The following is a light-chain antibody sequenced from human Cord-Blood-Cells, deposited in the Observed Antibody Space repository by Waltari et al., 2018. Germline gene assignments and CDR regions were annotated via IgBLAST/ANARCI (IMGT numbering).Light chain of an antibody. V-gene: IGLV2-8*01. CDR3: SSYAGSNNYV. J-gene: IGLJ1*01. CDR1: SSDLGGYNS. CDR2: EGS. Sequence: QSALTQPPSASGSPGQSVTFTGTGTSSDLGGYNSVSGYQQPPGEAPKLLIYEGSKRPSGFPDRFSVSKSCNTASLTVSGLQAEDEADYYCSSYAGSNNYVFGTGTKVTVL.